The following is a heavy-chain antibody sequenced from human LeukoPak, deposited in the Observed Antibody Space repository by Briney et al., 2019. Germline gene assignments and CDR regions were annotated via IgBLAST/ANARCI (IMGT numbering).Heavy chain of an antibody. D-gene: IGHD1-26*01. CDR2: ISSSGSTI. V-gene: IGHV3-48*03. Sequence: PGGSLRLSCAASGFTFSSYEMNWVRQAPGKGLEWVSYISSSGSTIYYADSVKGRFTISRDNAKNSLYLQMNSLRAEDTAVYYCAKSGSGGGAVPDYWGQGTLVTVSS. CDR1: GFTFSSYE. CDR3: AKSGSGGGAVPDY. J-gene: IGHJ4*02.